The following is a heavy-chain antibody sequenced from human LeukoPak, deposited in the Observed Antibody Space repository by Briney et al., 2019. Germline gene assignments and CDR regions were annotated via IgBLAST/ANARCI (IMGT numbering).Heavy chain of an antibody. CDR2: INPNSGGT. D-gene: IGHD5-12*01. CDR1: GYTFTGYY. V-gene: IGHV1-2*02. Sequence: ASVKVSCKASGYTFTGYYMHWVRQAPGQGLEWMGWINPNSGGTNYAQKFQGRVTMTRDTSISTAYMELSRLRSDDTAVYYCAIVATITGEGGYFDYWGQGTLVTVSS. J-gene: IGHJ4*02. CDR3: AIVATITGEGGYFDY.